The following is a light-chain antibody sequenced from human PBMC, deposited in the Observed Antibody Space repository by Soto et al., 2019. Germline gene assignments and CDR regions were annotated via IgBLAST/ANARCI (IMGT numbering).Light chain of an antibody. CDR3: QQYNSYPLT. CDR2: KAS. CDR1: QTIINW. Sequence: DIQMTQSPSTLSASVGDRVTITCRASQTIINWLAWYQQKPGKAPKLLIYKASSLESEVPSRFSGSGSETEFTLTINSLQPDDSATYYCQQYNSYPLTFGQGTRLEIK. V-gene: IGKV1-5*03. J-gene: IGKJ5*01.